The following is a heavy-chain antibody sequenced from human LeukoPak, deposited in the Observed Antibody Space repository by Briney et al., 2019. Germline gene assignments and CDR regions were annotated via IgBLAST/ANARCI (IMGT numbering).Heavy chain of an antibody. D-gene: IGHD6-13*01. CDR1: GYTFSGYY. Sequence: ASLKVSCKASGYTFSGYYLHWLRQAPGQGPEWMGWINPNNGDTNYEDKFRGRVTMTRDTSISTVYMELSRLTYDDTAVYFCARSLGSSFSFYFDSWGQGTLVTVSS. J-gene: IGHJ4*02. CDR3: ARSLGSSFSFYFDS. V-gene: IGHV1-2*07. CDR2: INPNNGDT.